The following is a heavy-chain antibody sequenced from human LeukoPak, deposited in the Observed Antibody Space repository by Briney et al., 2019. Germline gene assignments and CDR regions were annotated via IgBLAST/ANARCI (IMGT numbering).Heavy chain of an antibody. D-gene: IGHD1-26*01. CDR1: GGSISSYY. CDR2: IYYSGST. Sequence: SETLSLTCTVSGGSISSYYWSWIRQPPGKGLEWIGYIYYSGSTNYNPSLKSRVTISVDTSENQFSLKLSSVTAADTAVYYCARFGELFDSGAFDIWGQGTMVTVSS. V-gene: IGHV4-59*01. J-gene: IGHJ3*02. CDR3: ARFGELFDSGAFDI.